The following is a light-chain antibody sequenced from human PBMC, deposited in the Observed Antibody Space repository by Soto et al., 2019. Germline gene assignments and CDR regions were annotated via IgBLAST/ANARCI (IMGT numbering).Light chain of an antibody. V-gene: IGKV1-12*01. J-gene: IGKJ1*01. CDR1: QDISSW. CDR3: QQNNSFPRT. CDR2: AAS. Sequence: GDSVTITCRASQDISSWLAWYQQKPGKAPNLLIYAASSLQSGVPSRFSGSGSGTDFTLTINSLQPEDIATYYCQQNNSFPRTFGQGTKVEVK.